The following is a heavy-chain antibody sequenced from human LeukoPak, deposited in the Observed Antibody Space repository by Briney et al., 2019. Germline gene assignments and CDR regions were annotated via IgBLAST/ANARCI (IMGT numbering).Heavy chain of an antibody. V-gene: IGHV4-59*12. CDR2: IHYSGST. D-gene: IGHD4-17*01. Sequence: TSETLSLTCTVSGGSISSYYWSWIRQPPGKGLEWIGYIHYSGSTDYNPSLKSRVTISVDTSKNQFSLKLSSVTAADTAVYYCARLMTTVTLHYYYYMDVWGKGTTVTISS. CDR1: GGSISSYY. J-gene: IGHJ6*03. CDR3: ARLMTTVTLHYYYYMDV.